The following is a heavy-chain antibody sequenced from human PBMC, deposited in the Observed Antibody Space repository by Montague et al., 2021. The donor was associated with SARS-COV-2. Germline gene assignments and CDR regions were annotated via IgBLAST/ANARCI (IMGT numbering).Heavy chain of an antibody. CDR1: GDSMNNYY. CDR2: INYSGST. D-gene: IGHD6-13*01. CDR3: ARAPIYRSSWYAYFDY. J-gene: IGHJ4*02. Sequence: SETLSLNCTVSGDSMNNYYWSWIRQPPGKGLEWVGYINYSGSTHYNPSLQSRVTLSRDTSKNQFSLRLTSVAAADTAMYFCARAPIYRSSWYAYFDYWGQGTLVTVSS. V-gene: IGHV4-59*01.